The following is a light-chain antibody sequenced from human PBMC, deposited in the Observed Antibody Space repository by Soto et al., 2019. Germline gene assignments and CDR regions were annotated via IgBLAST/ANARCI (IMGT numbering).Light chain of an antibody. CDR3: SSYATSNTRYV. Sequence: QSVLTQPAPVSGSPGQSITISCTGTSSDVGRYHYVSWYQHHPGKAPKLVIYEVTNRPPGVSNRFAGSKSGDTASLTISGLQAEDEADYYCSSYATSNTRYVFGTGTKVTVL. CDR2: EVT. J-gene: IGLJ1*01. CDR1: SSDVGRYHY. V-gene: IGLV2-14*01.